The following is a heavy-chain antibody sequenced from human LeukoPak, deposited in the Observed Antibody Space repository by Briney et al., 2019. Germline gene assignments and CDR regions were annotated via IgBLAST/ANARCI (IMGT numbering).Heavy chain of an antibody. V-gene: IGHV5-51*01. CDR1: GYSFNTYW. Sequence: GESLKISCRGSGYSFNTYWIGWVRQKPGEGLEWMGMIYPGDSDTRYNPSFQGQVTMSADKSINPAYLQWTSLKASDTAMYYCARRQGCSSTSCPPDSWGQGTLVTVSS. CDR2: IYPGDSDT. J-gene: IGHJ5*02. D-gene: IGHD2-2*01. CDR3: ARRQGCSSTSCPPDS.